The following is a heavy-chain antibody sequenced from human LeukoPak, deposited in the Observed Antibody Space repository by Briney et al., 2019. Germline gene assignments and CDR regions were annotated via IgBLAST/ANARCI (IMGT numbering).Heavy chain of an antibody. D-gene: IGHD3-3*01. CDR1: GFTFSSYA. Sequence: GGSLRLSCAASGFTFSSYAMHWVRQAPGKGLEWVAVISYDGSNKYYADSVKGRFTISRDNAKNSLYLQMNSLRDEDTAVYYCARDSGVDAHIDYWGQGTLVTVSA. CDR2: ISYDGSNK. J-gene: IGHJ4*02. V-gene: IGHV3-30-3*01. CDR3: ARDSGVDAHIDY.